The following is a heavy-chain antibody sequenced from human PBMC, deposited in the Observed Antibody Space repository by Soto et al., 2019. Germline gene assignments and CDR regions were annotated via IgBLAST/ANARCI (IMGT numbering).Heavy chain of an antibody. D-gene: IGHD2-8*01. CDR3: AREEWATPGLRNDY. J-gene: IGHJ4*02. V-gene: IGHV1-18*04. CDR1: GYSFSMYG. CDR2: ISAYKANT. Sequence: ASVKVSCKASGYSFSMYGISWVRQAPGRGLEWMGWISAYKANTNFAQKFQGRVTMTTDTSTSTAYMELRSLRSDDTAVYYCAREEWATPGLRNDYWGQGTLVTVSS.